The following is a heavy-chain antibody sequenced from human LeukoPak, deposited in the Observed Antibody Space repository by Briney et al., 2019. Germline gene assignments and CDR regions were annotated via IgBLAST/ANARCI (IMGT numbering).Heavy chain of an antibody. CDR2: ISHDTTNQ. J-gene: IGHJ6*02. V-gene: IGHV3-30*04. CDR3: SKTTVTVYYYYGMDV. Sequence: PGGSLRLSCAASGFSFRTHSMHWVRQAPGKGLEWVAYISHDTTNQYYAESVTGRFTISRDSSKNTLYLQMNSLRAEDTAVYYCSKTTVTVYYYYGMDVWGQGTTVTVSS. D-gene: IGHD4-17*01. CDR1: GFSFRTHS.